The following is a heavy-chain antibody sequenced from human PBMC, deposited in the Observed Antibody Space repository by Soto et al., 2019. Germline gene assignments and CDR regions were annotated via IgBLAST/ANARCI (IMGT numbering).Heavy chain of an antibody. Sequence: GGSLRLSCAASGFTFSDHYMDWVRQAPGKGLEWVGRTRNKANSHTTEYAASVKGRFTISRDDSKNSLYLQMNSLKAEDTAVYYCARVDNNGYYYNCWGQGTLVTVSS. CDR1: GFTFSDHY. CDR3: ARVDNNGYYYNC. CDR2: TRNKANSHTT. J-gene: IGHJ4*02. V-gene: IGHV3-72*01. D-gene: IGHD3-22*01.